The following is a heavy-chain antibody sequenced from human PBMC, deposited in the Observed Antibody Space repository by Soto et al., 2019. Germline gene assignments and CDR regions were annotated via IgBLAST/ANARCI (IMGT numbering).Heavy chain of an antibody. CDR3: ARDRTVTLGGGYYYYYGMDV. D-gene: IGHD2-15*01. Sequence: GGSLRLSCAASGFTINDYYMSWIRQAPGKGLEWLSYISNNSTTIFYADSVKGRFTISRDNAKNSLYLQMNSLTAEDTAVYYCARDRTVTLGGGYYYYYGMDVWGQGTTVTVSS. J-gene: IGHJ6*02. CDR1: GFTINDYY. CDR2: ISNNSTTI. V-gene: IGHV3-11*01.